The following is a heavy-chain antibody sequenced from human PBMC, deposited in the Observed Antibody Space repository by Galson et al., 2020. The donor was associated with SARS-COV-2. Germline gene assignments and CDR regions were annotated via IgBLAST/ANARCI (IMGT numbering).Heavy chain of an antibody. D-gene: IGHD2-21*01. Sequence: GGSLRLSCTGSGFTFGDYAVSWFRQAPGKGLEWVSFITSESHGEIAQYAATVRGRFTISRANSTRIAYLQRNSLKSEDTVLYYCTSDRGGAGSSAGYWGQGDQVIVSS. CDR1: GFTFGDYA. V-gene: IGHV3-49*03. CDR3: TSDRGGAGSSAGY. J-gene: IGHJ4*02. CDR2: ITSESHGEIA.